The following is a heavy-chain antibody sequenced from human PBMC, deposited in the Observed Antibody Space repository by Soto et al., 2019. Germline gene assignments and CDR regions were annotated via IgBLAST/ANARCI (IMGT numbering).Heavy chain of an antibody. V-gene: IGHV4-34*01. D-gene: IGHD3-9*01. CDR3: ARVYYDILTGYSITDY. CDR2: INHSGST. CDR1: GGSFSGYY. Sequence: SETLSLTCAVYGGSFSGYYWSWIRQPPGKGLEWIGEINHSGSTNYNPSLKSRVTISVDTSKNQFSLKLSSVTAADTAVYYCARVYYDILTGYSITDYWGQGTLVTVS. J-gene: IGHJ4*02.